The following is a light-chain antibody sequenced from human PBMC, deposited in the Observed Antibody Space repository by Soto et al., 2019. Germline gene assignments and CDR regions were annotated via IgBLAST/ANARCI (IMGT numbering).Light chain of an antibody. J-gene: IGKJ4*01. Sequence: DVQMTQSPSSLSAFVGDRVTITCRASQGIAPYLAWFQQKPGKVPKLLIYATSTLQSGVPSRFSGSGSGTDITLTICSLQPEDVGTYYCQKYNSAPLTFGGGTKVEIK. V-gene: IGKV1-27*01. CDR3: QKYNSAPLT. CDR2: ATS. CDR1: QGIAPY.